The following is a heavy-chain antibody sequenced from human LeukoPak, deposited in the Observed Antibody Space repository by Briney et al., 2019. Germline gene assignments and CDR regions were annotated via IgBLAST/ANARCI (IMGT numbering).Heavy chain of an antibody. CDR1: GFTFSDYA. J-gene: IGHJ4*02. V-gene: IGHV3-23*01. CDR3: TKGTIWLPFDY. D-gene: IGHD5-18*01. Sequence: GGSLRLSCAASGFTFSDYAMSWARQAPGKGLEWVSAISGSGGSTYYADSVKGRFTISRDNSKNTLYLQMNSLRAEDTAVYYCTKGTIWLPFDYWGQGTLVTVSS. CDR2: ISGSGGST.